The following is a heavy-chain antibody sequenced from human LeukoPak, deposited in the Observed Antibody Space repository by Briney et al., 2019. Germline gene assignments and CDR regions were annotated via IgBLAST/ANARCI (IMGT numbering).Heavy chain of an antibody. Sequence: SETLSLTCTVSSGSISSYYWSWIRQPPGKGLEWIGYIYYSGSTNYNPSLKSRVTISVDTSKNQFSLKLSSVTAADTAVYYCARAIRGYYYDSSGYSAFDYWGQGTLVTVSS. V-gene: IGHV4-59*01. CDR2: IYYSGST. CDR3: ARAIRGYYYDSSGYSAFDY. CDR1: SGSISSYY. D-gene: IGHD3-22*01. J-gene: IGHJ4*02.